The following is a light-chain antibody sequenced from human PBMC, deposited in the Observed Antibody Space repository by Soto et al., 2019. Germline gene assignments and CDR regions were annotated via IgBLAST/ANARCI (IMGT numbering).Light chain of an antibody. Sequence: EIVMTQSPPTLSVSPGERATLSCRASHSVSSRLAWYQQKPGQAPRLLIYGASTRATGLPARFSGSGSGTEFTLIISSLQSEDFAVYYCQHYTNWPLTFGGGTKVEIK. CDR1: HSVSSR. CDR3: QHYTNWPLT. CDR2: GAS. J-gene: IGKJ4*01. V-gene: IGKV3-15*01.